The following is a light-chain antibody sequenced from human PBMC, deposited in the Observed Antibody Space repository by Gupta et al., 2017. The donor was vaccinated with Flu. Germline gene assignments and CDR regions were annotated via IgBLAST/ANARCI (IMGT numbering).Light chain of an antibody. CDR2: DAS. Sequence: EVVLTPSPVTLSLSPGERATLSCRASETISTYLAWYQQKPGQSPRLLIYDASNRATGIPVRFSGSGSGTDFTLTISSLHPEDFAVYYCQQRSNWPPLTFGGGTKVEI. V-gene: IGKV3-11*01. CDR3: QQRSNWPPLT. CDR1: ETISTY. J-gene: IGKJ4*01.